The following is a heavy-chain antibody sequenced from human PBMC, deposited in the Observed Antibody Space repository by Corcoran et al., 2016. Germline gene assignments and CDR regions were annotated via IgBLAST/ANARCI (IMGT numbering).Heavy chain of an antibody. CDR1: GYTFTSYA. D-gene: IGHD3-10*01. CDR3: ARGVLWFGEQPRGGMDV. Sequence: QVQLVQSGAEVKKPGASVKASCKASGYTFTSYAMHWVRQAPGQRLEWLGWINAGNGNTKYSQKFQGRVTITRATSASTADMELSRLRSEDTAVYYCARGVLWFGEQPRGGMDVWGQGTTVTVSS. CDR2: INAGNGNT. J-gene: IGHJ6*02. V-gene: IGHV1-3*01.